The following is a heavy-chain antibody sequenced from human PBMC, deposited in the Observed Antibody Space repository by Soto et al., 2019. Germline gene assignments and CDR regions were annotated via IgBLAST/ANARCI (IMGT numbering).Heavy chain of an antibody. CDR3: ARSPPIAARPGYLYNWFDP. CDR1: GYTFTSYY. Sequence: ASVKVSCKASGYTFTSYYMHWVRQAPGQGLEWMGIINPSGGSTRYAQKFQGRVTMTRETTTSTVYMELSSLRSEDTAGYYCARSPPIAARPGYLYNWFDPWGQGTLVTVSS. D-gene: IGHD6-6*01. CDR2: INPSGGST. V-gene: IGHV1-46*03. J-gene: IGHJ5*02.